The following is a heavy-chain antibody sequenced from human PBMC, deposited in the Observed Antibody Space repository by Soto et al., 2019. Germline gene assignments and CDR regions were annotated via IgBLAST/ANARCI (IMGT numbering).Heavy chain of an antibody. V-gene: IGHV1-69*13. CDR3: ARDVDTAIVNGDY. D-gene: IGHD5-18*01. Sequence: GASVKVSCKASGGTFSSYAISWVRQAPGQGLEWMGGIIPIFGTANYAQKFQGRVTITADESTSTAYMELSSLRSEGTAVYYCARDVDTAIVNGDYWGQGTLVTVSS. CDR1: GGTFSSYA. J-gene: IGHJ4*02. CDR2: IIPIFGTA.